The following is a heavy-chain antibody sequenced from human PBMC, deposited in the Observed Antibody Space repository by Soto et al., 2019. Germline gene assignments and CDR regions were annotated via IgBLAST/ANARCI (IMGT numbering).Heavy chain of an antibody. CDR3: AKTGFWSGYRVADY. V-gene: IGHV4-39*01. CDR1: GGSISSSSSY. D-gene: IGHD3-3*01. CDR2: INYSGST. J-gene: IGHJ4*02. Sequence: QVQLQESGPGLVKPSETLSLTCTVSGGSISSSSSYWGWIRQPPGKGLEWIGSINYSGSTYYNPSLQSRITISVDTFIHQFALKLSSVTAADTAVYFCAKTGFWSGYRVADYWGQGTLVTVSS.